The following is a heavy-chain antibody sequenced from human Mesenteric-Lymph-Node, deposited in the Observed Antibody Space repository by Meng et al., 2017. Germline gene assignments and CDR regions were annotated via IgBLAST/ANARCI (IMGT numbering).Heavy chain of an antibody. D-gene: IGHD1-26*01. CDR3: ARVEVGITSGDY. Sequence: QVQVWRLGTQVRELWASVKVSCTSSGYIFEGHGIGWVRQAPGQGLEWMGWISAYNGNTNYAQTLQGRVTMTTDTSTSTAYMELGSLRSDDTAVYYCARVEVGITSGDYWGQGTLVTVSS. V-gene: IGHV1-18*01. CDR1: GYIFEGHG. CDR2: ISAYNGNT. J-gene: IGHJ4*02.